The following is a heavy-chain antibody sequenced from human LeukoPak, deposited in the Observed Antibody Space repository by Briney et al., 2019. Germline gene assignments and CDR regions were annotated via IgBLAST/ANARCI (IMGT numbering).Heavy chain of an antibody. CDR1: GFTVSTNY. CDR2: IYSGGST. V-gene: IGHV3-53*01. D-gene: IGHD3-22*01. Sequence: GGSLRLSCVASGFTVSTNYMSWVRQAPGKGLEWVSVIYSGGSTYYADSVKGRFTISRDNSKNTLYLQMNSLRAEDTAVYYCARDSSGPGDYWGQGTLVTVSS. CDR3: ARDSSGPGDY. J-gene: IGHJ4*02.